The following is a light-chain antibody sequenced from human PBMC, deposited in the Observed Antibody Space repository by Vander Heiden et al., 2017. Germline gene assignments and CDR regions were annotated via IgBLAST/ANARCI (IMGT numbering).Light chain of an antibody. J-gene: IGKJ2*01. CDR2: AAS. CDR1: QSINTY. Sequence: DIQMTRSPSSLSTSVGDRVTITCRASQSINTYLNWYKQIPGKAPQLLINAASRLQSGVPSRFSGSGSGTDFTLTINSLQPEDFATYYCQQSYSAPYTFGQGTKLEIK. CDR3: QQSYSAPYT. V-gene: IGKV1-39*01.